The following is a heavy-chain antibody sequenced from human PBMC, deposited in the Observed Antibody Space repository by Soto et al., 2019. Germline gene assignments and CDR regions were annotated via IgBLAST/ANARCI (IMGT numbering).Heavy chain of an antibody. CDR1: GFTFSDST. Sequence: EVPLVESGGGLVQPGGSLKLSCAASGFTFSDSTIHWVRQTSGKGLEWVGRIRSKANIYAKAYAASVKGRFTISRDDSNNTAFLQMNSLKTEDTAVYYCTRLRCTSTSCYLDNWGQGTLVTVSS. D-gene: IGHD2-2*01. J-gene: IGHJ4*02. CDR3: TRLRCTSTSCYLDN. V-gene: IGHV3-73*02. CDR2: IRSKANIYAK.